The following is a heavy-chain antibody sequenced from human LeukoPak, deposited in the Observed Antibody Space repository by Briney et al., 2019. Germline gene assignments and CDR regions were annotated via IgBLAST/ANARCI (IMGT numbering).Heavy chain of an antibody. CDR3: ARVSYDFWSGYN. J-gene: IGHJ4*02. CDR1: GGSFSGYY. D-gene: IGHD3-3*01. V-gene: IGHV4-34*01. CDR2: INHSGST. Sequence: KPSETLSLTCAVYGGSFSGYYWSWIRQPPGKGLEWIGEINHSGSTNYNSSLKSRVTISVDTSKNQFSLKLSSVTAAGTAVYYCARVSYDFWSGYNWGQGTLVTVSS.